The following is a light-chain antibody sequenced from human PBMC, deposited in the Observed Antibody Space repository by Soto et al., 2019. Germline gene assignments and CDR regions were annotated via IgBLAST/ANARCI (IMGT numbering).Light chain of an antibody. Sequence: DIQMTQSPSSLSASLGDRVTITCRASQCIGVDLAWFRQKPGYVPELLIYAASTLQSGVPSRFSGSGSWTDCTLTISSRKPEDVATYYCQTYNSAPLTFGGGTMVELK. J-gene: IGKJ4*01. V-gene: IGKV1-27*01. CDR1: QCIGVD. CDR2: AAS. CDR3: QTYNSAPLT.